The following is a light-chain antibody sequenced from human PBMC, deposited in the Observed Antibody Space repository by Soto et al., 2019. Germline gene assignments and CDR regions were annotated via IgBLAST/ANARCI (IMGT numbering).Light chain of an antibody. CDR3: AAWEDSLNGHVV. V-gene: IGLV1-44*01. CDR1: RSNIGTNT. CDR2: NNG. Sequence: QSVLTQTPSVSGTPGQRVTISCSGSRSNIGTNTVNWFQQLPGTAPKLLIYNNGQRPSGVPDRFSGYKSGTSATLAISGLQSEDEADYYCAAWEDSLNGHVVFGGGTKLTVL. J-gene: IGLJ2*01.